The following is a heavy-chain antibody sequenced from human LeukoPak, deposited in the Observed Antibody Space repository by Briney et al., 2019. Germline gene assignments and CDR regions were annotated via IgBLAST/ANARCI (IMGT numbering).Heavy chain of an antibody. D-gene: IGHD6-6*01. CDR3: ARDCSSSINWFDP. J-gene: IGHJ5*02. Sequence: ASVKVSCKTSVYSFTSYGISWVRQAPGQGLEWMGWISACNGAAKYAQKLQGRVTMTTDTPTSTAYMELRSLRSDDTAVYYCARDCSSSINWFDPWRQGALVTVSS. V-gene: IGHV1-18*01. CDR1: VYSFTSYG. CDR2: ISACNGAA.